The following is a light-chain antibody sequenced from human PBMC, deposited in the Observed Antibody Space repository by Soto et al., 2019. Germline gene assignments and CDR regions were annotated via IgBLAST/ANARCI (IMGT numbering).Light chain of an antibody. CDR1: QSVSSTY. V-gene: IGKV3-20*01. CDR2: GAS. J-gene: IGKJ5*01. Sequence: EIVLTQSPGTLSLSPGERATLSCRASQSVSSTYLAWYQQKPVQAPRLLVYGASSRATGISDRFSGSGSGTDFTLTISRLEPEDFAVYYCQQYGSSPTFGQGTRLEVE. CDR3: QQYGSSPT.